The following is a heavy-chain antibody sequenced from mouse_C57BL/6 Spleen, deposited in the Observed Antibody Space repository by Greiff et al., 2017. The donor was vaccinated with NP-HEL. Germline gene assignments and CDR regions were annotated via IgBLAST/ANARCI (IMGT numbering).Heavy chain of an antibody. J-gene: IGHJ4*01. CDR2: IYPGDGDT. CDR1: GYAFSSYW. Sequence: QVHVKQSGAELVKPGASVKISCKASGYAFSSYWMNWVKQRPGKGLEWIGQIYPGDGDTNYNGKFKGKATLTADKSSSTAYLQLSSLTSEDSAVYFWAREPTVVATDAMDYWGQGTSVTVSS. CDR3: AREPTVVATDAMDY. D-gene: IGHD1-1*01. V-gene: IGHV1-80*01.